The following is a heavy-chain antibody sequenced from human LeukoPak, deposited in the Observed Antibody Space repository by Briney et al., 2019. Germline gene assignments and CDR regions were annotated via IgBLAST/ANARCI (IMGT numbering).Heavy chain of an antibody. J-gene: IGHJ5*02. CDR2: IYYSGST. CDR1: GGSISSYY. V-gene: IGHV4-59*01. Sequence: PSETLSLTCGVSGGSISSYYWSWIRQPPGKGLEWIGYIYYSGSTNYNPSLKSRVTISVDTSKDQFSLKLSSVTAADTAVYYCARVGLYCSGGSCYLNWFDPWGQGILVTVSS. D-gene: IGHD2-15*01. CDR3: ARVGLYCSGGSCYLNWFDP.